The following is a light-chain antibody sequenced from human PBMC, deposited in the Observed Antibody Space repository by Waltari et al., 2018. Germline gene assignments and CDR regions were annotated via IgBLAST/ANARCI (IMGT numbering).Light chain of an antibody. CDR1: QSISSW. V-gene: IGKV1-5*03. CDR2: KAS. Sequence: DIQMTQSPSTLSASVGDRVTITCRASQSISSWLAWYQQKPGKAPKLLIYKASSFESGVPSRFSGSGSGTEFTLTISSLQPDDFATYYCQQYNSYSRFGQGTKVEIK. J-gene: IGKJ1*01. CDR3: QQYNSYSR.